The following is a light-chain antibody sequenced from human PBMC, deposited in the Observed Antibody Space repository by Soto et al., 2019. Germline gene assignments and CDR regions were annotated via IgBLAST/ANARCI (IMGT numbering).Light chain of an antibody. Sequence: EIVLTQSPGSLSVSPGERATLSWRGSQSVSSSYLAWYQQKPGQAPRLIIYGASSRATGIPDRFSGSGSGTDGTLTISRLETEDFSVYYCQQYGSSPVTFGPGTKVDIK. CDR2: GAS. J-gene: IGKJ3*01. V-gene: IGKV3-20*01. CDR1: QSVSSSY. CDR3: QQYGSSPVT.